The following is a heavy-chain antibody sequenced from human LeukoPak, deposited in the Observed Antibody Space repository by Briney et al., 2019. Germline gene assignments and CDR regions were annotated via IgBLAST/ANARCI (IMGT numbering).Heavy chain of an antibody. CDR2: INQDESMR. J-gene: IGHJ4*02. CDR3: ARGRGYSFGVFSDY. V-gene: IGHV3-7*01. Sequence: GGSLRLSCAASGFTFSRYWMSWVRQAPGKGLEWVASINQDESMRFYVDSVKGRFTISRDNAKNSLSLQMNSLRAEDTAVYYCARGRGYSFGVFSDYWGQGTLVTVSS. D-gene: IGHD5-18*01. CDR1: GFTFSRYW.